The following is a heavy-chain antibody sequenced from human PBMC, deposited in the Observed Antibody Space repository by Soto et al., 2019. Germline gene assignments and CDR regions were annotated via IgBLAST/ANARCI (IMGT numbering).Heavy chain of an antibody. J-gene: IGHJ4*02. V-gene: IGHV1-18*01. CDR2: ISAYNGNT. CDR1: GYTFTSYG. CDR3: ARDLAVALIDY. Sequence: QVQLVQSGAEVKKPGASVKVSCKASGYTFTSYGISWVRQAPGQGLEWMGWISAYNGNTKYEQKLQGRVTMTTDTSTSPAYLELRSLRSEDTAVNYCARDLAVALIDYWGQGTLVTVSS. D-gene: IGHD6-19*01.